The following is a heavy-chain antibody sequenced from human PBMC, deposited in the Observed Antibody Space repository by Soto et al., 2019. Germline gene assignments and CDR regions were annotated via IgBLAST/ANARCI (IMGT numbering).Heavy chain of an antibody. V-gene: IGHV2-5*02. CDR3: AHRAQRITIFGVVYNWFDP. CDR2: IYWDDDK. Sequence: QITLKESGPTLVKPTQTLTLTCTFSGFSLSTSGVGVGWIRQPPGKALEWLALIYWDDDKRYSPSLKSRLTITKDTSKNQVVLTMTNMDPVDTATYYCAHRAQRITIFGVVYNWFDPWGQGTLVTVSS. J-gene: IGHJ5*02. CDR1: GFSLSTSGVG. D-gene: IGHD3-3*01.